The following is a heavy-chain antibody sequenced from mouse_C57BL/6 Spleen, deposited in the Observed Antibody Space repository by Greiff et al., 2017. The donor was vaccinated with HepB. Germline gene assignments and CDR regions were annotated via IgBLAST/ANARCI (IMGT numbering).Heavy chain of an antibody. J-gene: IGHJ3*01. V-gene: IGHV1-5*01. CDR3: TRSLYSNFPWFAY. D-gene: IGHD2-5*01. CDR1: GYTFTSYW. CDR2: IYPGNSDT. Sequence: EVKVEESGTVLARPGASVKMSCKTSGYTFTSYWMHWVKQRPGQGLEWIGAIYPGNSDTSYNQKFKGKAKLTAVTSASTAYMELSSLTNEDSAVYYCTRSLYSNFPWFAYWGQGTLVTVSA.